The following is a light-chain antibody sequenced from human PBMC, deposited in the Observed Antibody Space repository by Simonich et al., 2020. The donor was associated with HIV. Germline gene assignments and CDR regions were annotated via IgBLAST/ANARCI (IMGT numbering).Light chain of an antibody. CDR1: QSVLSRSNNKNY. J-gene: IGKJ1*01. CDR2: WES. V-gene: IGKV4-1*01. CDR3: QQYYSTPQT. Sequence: DIVMTQSPDSLAVSLGERATINFKTIQSVLSRSNNKNYLDWYQHKPGTPPNLLIYWESTRESGVPDRFSGSGSGTDFTLNINSLQAEDVAVYYCQQYYSTPQTFGQGTKVEIK.